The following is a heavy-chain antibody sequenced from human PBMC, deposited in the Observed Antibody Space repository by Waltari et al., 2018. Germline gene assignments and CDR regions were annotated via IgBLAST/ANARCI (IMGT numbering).Heavy chain of an antibody. J-gene: IGHJ4*02. Sequence: QVQLVESGGGVVQPGRSLRLSCAASGFTFSSYGMHWVRQAPGLGLEWVAVIWNDESNKYYAESVKGRFTISRDNSKNTRYLQMNSLRAEDTAVYYCARKGGWYLNVFDYGGQGTLVTVSS. CDR2: IWNDESNK. D-gene: IGHD6-19*01. CDR3: ARKGGWYLNVFDY. V-gene: IGHV3-33*01. CDR1: GFTFSSYG.